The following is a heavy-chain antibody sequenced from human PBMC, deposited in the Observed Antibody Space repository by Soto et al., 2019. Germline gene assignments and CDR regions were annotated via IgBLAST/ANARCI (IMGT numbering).Heavy chain of an antibody. D-gene: IGHD2-21*02. Sequence: ASVKVSCKASGYTFTSYGISWVRQAPGQGLEWMGWISAYNGNTNYAQKLQGRVTMTTDTSTSTAYMELRSLRSDDTAVYYCATLGGYCGGDCYSIYGMDVWGQGTTVTVSS. CDR3: ATLGGYCGGDCYSIYGMDV. J-gene: IGHJ6*02. CDR2: ISAYNGNT. CDR1: GYTFTSYG. V-gene: IGHV1-18*01.